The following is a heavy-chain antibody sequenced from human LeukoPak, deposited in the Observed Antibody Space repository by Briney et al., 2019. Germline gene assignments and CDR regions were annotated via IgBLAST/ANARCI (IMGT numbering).Heavy chain of an antibody. Sequence: SETLSLTCTVSGGSISSGSYYWSWIRQPAGKGLEWIGRIYTSGSTNYNPSLKGRVTISVDTSKNQFSLKLSSVTAADTAVYYCARVGGRTSWNWFDPWGQGTLVTVSS. CDR2: IYTSGST. V-gene: IGHV4-61*02. J-gene: IGHJ5*02. CDR1: GGSISSGSYY. CDR3: ARVGGRTSWNWFDP. D-gene: IGHD2-2*01.